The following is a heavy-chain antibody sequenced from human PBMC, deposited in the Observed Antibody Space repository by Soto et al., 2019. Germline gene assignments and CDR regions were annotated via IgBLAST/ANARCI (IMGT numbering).Heavy chain of an antibody. CDR2: IIPIMNLV. CDR1: GDSFNNYA. D-gene: IGHD3-16*01. CDR3: ATAAESTTGGRLDV. Sequence: VQLVQSETEVRQPGSSVKLSCKTSGDSFNNYAISWVRQAPGQGLEWMGGIIPIMNLVRYAEKFQGRVTIRATDSTGTAYLEVTSLSSEDTATYYCATAAESTTGGRLDVWGLGTTVSVS. J-gene: IGHJ6*02. V-gene: IGHV1-69*01.